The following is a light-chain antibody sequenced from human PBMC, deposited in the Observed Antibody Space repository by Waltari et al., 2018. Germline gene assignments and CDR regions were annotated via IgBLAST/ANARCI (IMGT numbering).Light chain of an antibody. CDR2: GAS. CDR1: QSLSSH. CDR3: QQYNNWPPLT. J-gene: IGKJ4*01. V-gene: IGKV3-15*01. Sequence: EIVMTQSPATLSVSPGERATLSCRASQSLSSHLAWYQQKPGQAPRLLICGASSRATGIPVRFSGSGSGTEFTLTISSLQPEDVAVYYCQQYNNWPPLTFGGGTKVEIK.